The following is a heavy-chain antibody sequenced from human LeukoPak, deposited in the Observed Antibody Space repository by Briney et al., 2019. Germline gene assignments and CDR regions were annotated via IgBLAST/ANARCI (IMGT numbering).Heavy chain of an antibody. D-gene: IGHD3-22*01. CDR1: GGTFSSYA. V-gene: IGHV1-69*04. CDR3: AREGAFGRYDSSVRGP. J-gene: IGHJ5*02. CDR2: IIPILGIA. Sequence: SVKVSCKASGGTFSSYAISWVRQAPGQGLEWMGRIIPILGIANYAQKFQGRVTITADKSTSTAYMELSSLRSEDTAVYYCAREGAFGRYDSSVRGPWGQGTLVTVSS.